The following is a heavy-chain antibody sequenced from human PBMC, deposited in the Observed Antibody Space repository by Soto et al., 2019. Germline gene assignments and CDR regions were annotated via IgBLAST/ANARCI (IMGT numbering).Heavy chain of an antibody. V-gene: IGHV3-23*01. D-gene: IGHD3-10*01. CDR3: AKRMVRGVIINGFDY. J-gene: IGHJ4*02. CDR2: ISGSGGST. Sequence: GGSLRLSCVASGFTFSGYAMSWVRQAPGKGLEWVSAISGSGGSTYYADSVKGRFTISRDNSKNTLYLQMNSLRAEDTAVYYCAKRMVRGVIINGFDYWGQGTLVTVSS. CDR1: GFTFSGYA.